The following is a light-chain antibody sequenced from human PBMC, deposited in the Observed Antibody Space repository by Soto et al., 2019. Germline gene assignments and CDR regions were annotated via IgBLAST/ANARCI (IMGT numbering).Light chain of an antibody. Sequence: QSVLTQPASVSGSPGQSITISCTETSSEFGVYHHVPWYQQHPGKAPKLMIYDVSNRPSGVSNRFSGSKSGNTASLTISGLQPEDEADYYCSSYTNSSTLVVFGTGTKVTVL. CDR1: SSEFGVYHH. CDR3: SSYTNSSTLVV. CDR2: DVS. J-gene: IGLJ1*01. V-gene: IGLV2-14*01.